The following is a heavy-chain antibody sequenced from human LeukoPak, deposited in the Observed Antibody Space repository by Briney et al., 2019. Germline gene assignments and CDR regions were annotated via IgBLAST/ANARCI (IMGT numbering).Heavy chain of an antibody. D-gene: IGHD2-2*01. CDR2: IKQDGSET. J-gene: IGHJ1*01. Sequence: GGSLRLSCAASGFTFSSNWMTWVRQAPGKGLEWVANIKQDGSETYYADSVKGRFTISRDIAKNSLYLQMNSLGAEDTAVYYCATYSSSNAREFQHWGQGTLVTVSA. V-gene: IGHV3-7*01. CDR3: ATYSSSNAREFQH. CDR1: GFTFSSNW.